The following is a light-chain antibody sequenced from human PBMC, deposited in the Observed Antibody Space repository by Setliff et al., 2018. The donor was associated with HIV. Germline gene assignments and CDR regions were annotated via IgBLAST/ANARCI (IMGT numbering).Light chain of an antibody. CDR1: SSDVGGYNY. V-gene: IGLV2-11*01. CDR2: DVI. J-gene: IGLJ3*02. CDR3: CSYAGSYTRV. Sequence: QSVLTQPRSVSGSPGQSVTISCTGTSSDVGGYNYVSWYQQHPGKAPKLIIYDVIERPSGVPDRFSGSKSGNTASLTISGLQAEDEADYYCCSYAGSYTRVFGGGTKVTVL.